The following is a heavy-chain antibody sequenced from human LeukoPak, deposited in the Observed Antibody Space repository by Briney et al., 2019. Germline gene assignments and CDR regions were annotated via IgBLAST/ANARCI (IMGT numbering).Heavy chain of an antibody. J-gene: IGHJ5*02. Sequence: GGSLRLSCAASGFTFSRYGMHWVRQAPGKGLEWVAYISDHGRNKYYADSVKGRLTISRDTPKNTVYLQMNSLRTEDTAVYYCARAALRFLTENWFDPWGQGTLVTVSS. CDR2: ISDHGRNK. D-gene: IGHD3-3*01. CDR1: GFTFSRYG. V-gene: IGHV3-30*19. CDR3: ARAALRFLTENWFDP.